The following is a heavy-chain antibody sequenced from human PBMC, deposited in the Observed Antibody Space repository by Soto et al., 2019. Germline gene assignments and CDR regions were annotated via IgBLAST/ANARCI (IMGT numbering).Heavy chain of an antibody. CDR2: IHHSETT. Sequence: SETPSLTCAVSGGSISSGGYSWSWIRQPPGKGLEWIGDIHHSETTNYNPSLESRVTISVDKSKNQFSLKLSSVTAADTAVYYCARLYYYDTSGYLSFDYWGQGTLVTVSS. D-gene: IGHD3-22*01. CDR3: ARLYYYDTSGYLSFDY. V-gene: IGHV4-30-2*01. J-gene: IGHJ4*02. CDR1: GGSISSGGYS.